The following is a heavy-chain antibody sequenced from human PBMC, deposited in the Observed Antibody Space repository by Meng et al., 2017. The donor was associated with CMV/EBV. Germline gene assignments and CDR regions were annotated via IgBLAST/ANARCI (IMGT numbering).Heavy chain of an antibody. D-gene: IGHD1-20*01. Sequence: GESLKISCAASGFTFSSYSMNWVRQAPGKGLEWVSSISSSSSYINYADSVKGRFTISRDNAKNSLYLQMNSLRAEDTAVYYCARDDPPYNWHPYYYGMDVWGQGTTVTVSS. CDR3: ARDDPPYNWHPYYYGMDV. J-gene: IGHJ6*02. CDR2: ISSSSSYI. CDR1: GFTFSSYS. V-gene: IGHV3-21*01.